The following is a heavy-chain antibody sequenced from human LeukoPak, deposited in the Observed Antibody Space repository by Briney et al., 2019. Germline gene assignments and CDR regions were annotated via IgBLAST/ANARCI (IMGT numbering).Heavy chain of an antibody. Sequence: SETLSLTCTVSGGSISSSSYYWGWIRQPPGKGLEWIGSIHYSGSTYYNPSLKSRVTISVDTSKNQFSLKLSSVTAADTAVYHCARGGEAVADGWGQGTLVTVSS. CDR2: IHYSGST. D-gene: IGHD6-19*01. V-gene: IGHV4-39*07. CDR3: ARGGEAVADG. J-gene: IGHJ4*02. CDR1: GGSISSSSYY.